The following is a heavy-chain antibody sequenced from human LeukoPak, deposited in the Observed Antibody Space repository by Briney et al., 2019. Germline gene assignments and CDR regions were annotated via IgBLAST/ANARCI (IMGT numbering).Heavy chain of an antibody. J-gene: IGHJ4*02. Sequence: GGFLRLSCAASGFXFSGYWMHWVRQAPGKGLVWVSRINSDGYSTSYADSVKGRFTISRDNAKNTLYLQMNSLRAEDTAVYYCARATWGSYFDYWGQGTLVTVSS. D-gene: IGHD3-16*01. CDR2: INSDGYST. V-gene: IGHV3-74*01. CDR3: ARATWGSYFDY. CDR1: GFXFSGYW.